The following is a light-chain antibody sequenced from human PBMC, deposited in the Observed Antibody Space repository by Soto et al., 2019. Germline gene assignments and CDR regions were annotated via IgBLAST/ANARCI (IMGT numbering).Light chain of an antibody. CDR1: KLGDKY. CDR3: QAWDSSTVV. V-gene: IGLV3-1*01. J-gene: IGLJ2*01. CDR2: QDS. Sequence: SYELTQPPSESVYPGQTASITCSGDKLGDKYACWYQQKPGQSPVLVIYQDSKRPSGIPERFSGSNSGNTATLTISGTQAMDEADYYCQAWDSSTVVFGGGTKLTVL.